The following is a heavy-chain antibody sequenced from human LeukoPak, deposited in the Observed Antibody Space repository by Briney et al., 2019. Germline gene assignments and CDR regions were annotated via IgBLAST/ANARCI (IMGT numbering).Heavy chain of an antibody. CDR2: MNPNSGGT. Sequence: ASVKVSCKASGYTFTSYDINRVRQATGQGLEWMGWMNPNSGGTNYAQKFQGWVTMTRDTSISTAYMELSRLRSDDTAVYYCARGQWELHDNWFDPWGQGTLVTVSS. CDR1: GYTFTSYD. D-gene: IGHD1-26*01. V-gene: IGHV1-2*04. J-gene: IGHJ5*02. CDR3: ARGQWELHDNWFDP.